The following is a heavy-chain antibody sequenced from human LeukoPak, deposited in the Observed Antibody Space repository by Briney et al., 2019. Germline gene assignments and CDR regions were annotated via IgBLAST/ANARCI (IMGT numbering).Heavy chain of an antibody. D-gene: IGHD2-15*01. CDR3: ARTAAGYYGLDV. V-gene: IGHV3-48*02. Sequence: GGSLRLSCAASGFTFSSYSMNWVRQAPGKGLEWVSYISSRSSTIYYADSVKGRFTISRDNAKNSLYLQMNSLRDVDTAVYYCARTAAGYYGLDVWGQGTTVTVSS. CDR1: GFTFSSYS. CDR2: ISSRSSTI. J-gene: IGHJ6*02.